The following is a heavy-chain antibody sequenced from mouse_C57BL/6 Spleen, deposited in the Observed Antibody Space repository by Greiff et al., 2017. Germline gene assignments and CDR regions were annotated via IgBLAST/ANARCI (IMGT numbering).Heavy chain of an antibody. CDR2: IWRGGST. Sequence: QVQLQQSGPGLVQPSQSLSITCTVSGFSLTSYGVHWVRQSPGKGLEWLGVIWRGGSTDYNAAFMSRLCITKDNSKCQVFFKMNSLQADDSAIYCCARTVVATPYAMDCWGQGTAVTVSS. J-gene: IGHJ4*01. V-gene: IGHV2-5*01. CDR1: GFSLTSYG. CDR3: ARTVVATPYAMDC. D-gene: IGHD1-1*01.